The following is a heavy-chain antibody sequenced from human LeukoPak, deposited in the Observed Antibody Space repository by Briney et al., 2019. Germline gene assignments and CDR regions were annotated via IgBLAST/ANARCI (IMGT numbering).Heavy chain of an antibody. D-gene: IGHD3-10*01. Sequence: ASVKVSCKASGYTFTGYYMHWVRQAPGQGLEWMGWINTNTGNPTYAQGFTGRFVFSLDTSVSTAYLQISSLKAEDTAVYYCARPVMSYSYDAFDIWGQGTMVTVSS. CDR3: ARPVMSYSYDAFDI. J-gene: IGHJ3*02. V-gene: IGHV7-4-1*02. CDR1: GYTFTGYY. CDR2: INTNTGNP.